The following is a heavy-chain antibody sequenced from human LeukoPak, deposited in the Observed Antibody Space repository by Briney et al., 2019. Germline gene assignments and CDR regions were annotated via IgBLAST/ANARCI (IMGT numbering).Heavy chain of an antibody. CDR1: GFTFSSYA. J-gene: IGHJ4*02. CDR2: VWHDGSNR. Sequence: GTSLRLSCTAPGFTFSSYAIHWIRQAPGKGLEWAALVWHDGSNRYYSEAVKGRFTISRDNSKNTVYLQINSLRAEDTAVYYCARELFGSGSCPDYWGQGTRVTVSS. V-gene: IGHV3-33*01. D-gene: IGHD3-10*01. CDR3: ARELFGSGSCPDY.